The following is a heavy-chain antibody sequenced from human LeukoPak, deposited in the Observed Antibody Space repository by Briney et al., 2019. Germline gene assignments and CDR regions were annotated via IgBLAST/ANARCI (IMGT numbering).Heavy chain of an antibody. D-gene: IGHD3-10*02. Sequence: GGSLRLSCAASGFTFSSYEMNWVRPAPGKGLEWVSYISSSGSTIYYADSVKGRFTISRDDAKNSLYLQMNSLRAEDTAVYYCAELGITMIGGVWGKGTTVTISS. CDR1: GFTFSSYE. CDR3: AELGITMIGGV. J-gene: IGHJ6*04. V-gene: IGHV3-48*03. CDR2: ISSSGSTI.